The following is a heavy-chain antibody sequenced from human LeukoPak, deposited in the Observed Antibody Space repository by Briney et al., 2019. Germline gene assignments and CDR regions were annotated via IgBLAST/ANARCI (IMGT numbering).Heavy chain of an antibody. V-gene: IGHV3-21*01. D-gene: IGHD3-22*01. CDR1: GFTFDDYG. CDR3: ARDLEVPYYYDSSGYLDY. CDR2: ISSSSSYI. J-gene: IGHJ4*02. Sequence: PGGSLRLSCAASGFTFDDYGMSWVRQAPGKGLEWVSSISSSSSYIYYADSVKGRFTISRDNAKNSLYLQMNSLRAEDTAVYYCARDLEVPYYYDSSGYLDYWGQGTLVTVSS.